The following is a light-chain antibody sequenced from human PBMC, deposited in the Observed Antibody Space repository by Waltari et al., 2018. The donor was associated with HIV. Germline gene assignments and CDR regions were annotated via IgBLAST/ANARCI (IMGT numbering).Light chain of an antibody. Sequence: EVVLTQSPATLSLSPGNTATFSCRASQSVSSYLAWYQQKPGQAPRLLIYDASNRATGIPPRFSGSGSGTDFTLTISSLEPEDFAVYYCQQRNNWPSFSFGGGTKVEIK. CDR1: QSVSSY. CDR3: QQRNNWPSFS. J-gene: IGKJ4*01. CDR2: DAS. V-gene: IGKV3-11*01.